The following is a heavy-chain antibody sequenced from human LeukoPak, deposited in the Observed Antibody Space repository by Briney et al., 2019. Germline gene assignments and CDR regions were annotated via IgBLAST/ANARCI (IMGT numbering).Heavy chain of an antibody. CDR3: ARGTEKTRISGYYSFDP. CDR2: VYTSGTT. J-gene: IGHJ5*02. D-gene: IGHD3-22*01. CDR1: GGSISGYF. V-gene: IGHV4-4*07. Sequence: SGTLSLTCTVSGGSISGYFWTWIRQPPGKELEWIGSVYTSGTTYYNPSLESRVTISLDTFNNQFSLRVTSVTAADTAIYYCARGTEKTRISGYYSFDPWGRGLLVTVSS.